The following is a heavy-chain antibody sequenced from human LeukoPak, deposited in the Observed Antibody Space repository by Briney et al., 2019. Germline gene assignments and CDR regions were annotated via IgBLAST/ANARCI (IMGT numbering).Heavy chain of an antibody. CDR2: IYHSGST. Sequence: SETLSLTCAVSGGSISSSNWWSWVRQPPGKGLEWIGEIYHSGSTNYSPSLKSRVTISVDKSKNQFSLKLSSVTAADTAVYYCAREGYYYGSGTAVDVWGKGTTVTVSS. CDR1: GGSISSSNW. D-gene: IGHD3-10*01. CDR3: AREGYYYGSGTAVDV. V-gene: IGHV4-4*02. J-gene: IGHJ6*04.